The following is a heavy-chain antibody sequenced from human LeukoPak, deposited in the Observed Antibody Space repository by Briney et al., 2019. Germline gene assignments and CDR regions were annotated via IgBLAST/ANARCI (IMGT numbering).Heavy chain of an antibody. CDR1: GGSFSGYD. CDR2: INHSGST. D-gene: IGHD3-22*01. V-gene: IGHV4-34*01. Sequence: SSETLSLTCAVYGGSFSGYDGSWIRQPPGKGLEWIGEINHSGSTNYNPSLKSRVTISVDTSKNQFSLKLSSVTAADTAVYYCASPEGYYYDSSGYYPNDAFDIRGQGTMVTVSS. CDR3: ASPEGYYYDSSGYYPNDAFDI. J-gene: IGHJ3*02.